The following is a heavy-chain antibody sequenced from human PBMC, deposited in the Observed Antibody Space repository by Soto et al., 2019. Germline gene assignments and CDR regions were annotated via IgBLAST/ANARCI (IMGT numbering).Heavy chain of an antibody. CDR1: AFTFSSSE. Sequence: EVQLVESGGGLVQPGGSLRLSCAASAFTFSSSEMNWVREAPGRGLEGVSYISGSGTTIYYAASVKGRFTISRDNAKNSLYLQMNSLRVEDTAVYYCAREVAWRYDYWGQGTLVTVSS. J-gene: IGHJ4*02. CDR2: ISGSGTTI. D-gene: IGHD1-1*01. CDR3: AREVAWRYDY. V-gene: IGHV3-48*03.